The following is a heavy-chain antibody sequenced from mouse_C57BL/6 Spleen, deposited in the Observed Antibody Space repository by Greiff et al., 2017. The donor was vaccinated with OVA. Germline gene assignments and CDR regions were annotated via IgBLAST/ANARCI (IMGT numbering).Heavy chain of an antibody. V-gene: IGHV1-61*01. J-gene: IGHJ3*01. D-gene: IGHD3-2*02. CDR2: IYPSDSET. CDR1: GYTFTSYW. Sequence: QVQLQQPGAELVRPGSSVKLSCKASGYTFTSYWMDWVKQRPGQGLEWIGNIYPSDSETHYNQKFKDKATLTVDKSSSTAYMQLSSLTSEDSAVYYCARGSAQAGFAYWGQGTLVTVSA. CDR3: ARGSAQAGFAY.